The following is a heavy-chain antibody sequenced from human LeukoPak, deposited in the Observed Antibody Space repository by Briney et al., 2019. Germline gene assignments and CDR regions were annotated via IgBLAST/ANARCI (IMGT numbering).Heavy chain of an antibody. D-gene: IGHD1-1*01. CDR1: GGSISSSSYY. CDR3: ASLQPDAFDI. J-gene: IGHJ3*02. Sequence: SGTLSLTCTVSGGSISSSSYYWGWIRQPPGKGLEWIGSIYYSGSTYYNPSLKCRVTISVDTSKNQFSLKLSSVTAADTAVYYCASLQPDAFDIWGQGTMVTVSS. V-gene: IGHV4-39*01. CDR2: IYYSGST.